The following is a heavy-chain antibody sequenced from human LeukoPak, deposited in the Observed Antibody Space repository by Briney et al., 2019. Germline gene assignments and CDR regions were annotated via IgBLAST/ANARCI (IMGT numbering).Heavy chain of an antibody. J-gene: IGHJ5*02. CDR1: GFTFSSYG. CDR3: ARDNSVRDEAWWFDP. V-gene: IGHV3-23*01. D-gene: IGHD5-24*01. CDR2: ISGSGGST. Sequence: GSLRLSCAASGFTFSSYGMSWVRQAPGKGLEWVSGISGSGGSTYYADSVKGRFTISRDNSKNTLYLQMNSLRSEDTAVYYCARDNSVRDEAWWFDPWGQGTLVTVSS.